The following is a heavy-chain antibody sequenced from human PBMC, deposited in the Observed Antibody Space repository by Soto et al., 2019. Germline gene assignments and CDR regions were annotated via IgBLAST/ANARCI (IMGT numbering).Heavy chain of an antibody. V-gene: IGHV1-18*03. CDR3: ARDNTPMGV. CDR1: GYTFTSHY. Sequence: QVQLVQSGAEVKKPGASVKVSCKASGYTFTSHYISWVRQAPGQGLEWMGWISAYNGNTKYAQKLQGRVTMTTDTSACTAYMEPRSLRSDDMAVYYCARDNTPMGVWGQGTTGTVSS. D-gene: IGHD2-2*02. CDR2: ISAYNGNT. J-gene: IGHJ6*02.